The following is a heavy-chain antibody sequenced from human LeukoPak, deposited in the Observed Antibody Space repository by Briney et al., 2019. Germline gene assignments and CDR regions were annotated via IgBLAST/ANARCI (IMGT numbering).Heavy chain of an antibody. CDR3: ARVGGRFWSGYYDY. V-gene: IGHV4-30-2*01. Sequence: PSQTLSLTCTVSGGSISSGGYYWSWIRQPPGKGLEWIGYIYHSGSTYYNPSLKSRVTISVDRSKNQFSLKLSSVTAADTAVYYCARVGGRFWSGYYDYWGQGTLVTVSS. J-gene: IGHJ4*02. D-gene: IGHD3-3*01. CDR2: IYHSGST. CDR1: GGSISSGGYY.